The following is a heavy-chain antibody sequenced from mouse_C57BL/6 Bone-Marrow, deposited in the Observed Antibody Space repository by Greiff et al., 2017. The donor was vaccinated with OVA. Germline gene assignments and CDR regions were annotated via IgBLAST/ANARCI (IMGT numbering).Heavy chain of an antibody. V-gene: IGHV10-1*01. J-gene: IGHJ3*01. CDR1: GFSFNTYA. CDR3: VRHNYSNYGTY. Sequence: EVQLVESGGGLVQPKGSLKLSCSASGFSFNTYAMNWVRQAPGKGLEWVARIRSKSNNYATYYADSVKDRFTISRDDSESMLYLQMNNLKTEDTAMYYCVRHNYSNYGTYWGQGTLVTVSA. D-gene: IGHD2-5*01. CDR2: IRSKSNNYAT.